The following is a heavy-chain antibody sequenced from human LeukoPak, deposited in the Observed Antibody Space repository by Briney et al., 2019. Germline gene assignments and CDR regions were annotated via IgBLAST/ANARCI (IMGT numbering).Heavy chain of an antibody. J-gene: IGHJ4*02. V-gene: IGHV3-30*18. D-gene: IGHD4/OR15-4a*01. CDR2: ISYDGSKQ. CDR1: GFSFSTYG. CDR3: VKEFRFSNTYDYGVEPTFDS. Sequence: GGSLRLSCAASGFSFSTYGMHWVRQAPGKGLEWVAVISYDGSKQYYADSAKGRFTVSRDNAKNSLYLQMNSLRPEDTAVYSCVKEFRFSNTYDYGVEPTFDSWGQGTLVTVSS.